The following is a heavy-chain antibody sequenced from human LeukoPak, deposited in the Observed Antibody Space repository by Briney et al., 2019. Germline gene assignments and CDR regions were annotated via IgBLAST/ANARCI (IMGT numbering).Heavy chain of an antibody. CDR3: ARVTRGYSGHDQFDY. CDR2: IYYSGST. Sequence: SETLSLTCTVSGGSISSSSYYWGWIRQPPGKGLEWIGSIYYSGSTYYNPSLKSRVTISVDTSKNQFSLKLSSVTAADTAVYYCARVTRGYSGHDQFDYWGQGTLVTVSS. D-gene: IGHD5-12*01. J-gene: IGHJ4*02. V-gene: IGHV4-39*07. CDR1: GGSISSSSYY.